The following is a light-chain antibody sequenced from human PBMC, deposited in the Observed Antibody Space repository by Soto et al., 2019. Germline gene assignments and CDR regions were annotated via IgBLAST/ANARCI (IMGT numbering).Light chain of an antibody. CDR2: KAY. CDR1: QSIDSW. V-gene: IGKV1-5*03. J-gene: IGKJ4*01. CDR3: QQYKTYCT. Sequence: DIQMTQSPSTLSASVGDRVTITCRASQSIDSWLAWYQQKPGKAPNLLIYKAYNLENGVTLRFSGSGSGTEFTLTISSLQPDDFATYYCQQYKTYCTFGGGTKVEIK.